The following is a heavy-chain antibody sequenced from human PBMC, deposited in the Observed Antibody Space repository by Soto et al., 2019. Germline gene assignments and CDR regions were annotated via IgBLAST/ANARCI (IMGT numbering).Heavy chain of an antibody. CDR1: GYTFTGYY. D-gene: IGHD3-10*01. V-gene: IGHV1-2*04. J-gene: IGHJ6*02. CDR2: INPNSGGT. CDR3: ARDPLGHYYYRMDV. Sequence: GASVKVSCKASGYTFTGYYMHWVRQAPGQGLEWMGWINPNSGGTNYAQKFQGWVTMTRDTSISTAYMELSRLRSDDTAVYYCARDPLGHYYYRMDVWGQGTTVTVSS.